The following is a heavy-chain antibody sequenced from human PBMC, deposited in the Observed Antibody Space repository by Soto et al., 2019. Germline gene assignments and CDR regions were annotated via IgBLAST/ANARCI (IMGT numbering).Heavy chain of an antibody. V-gene: IGHV5-51*01. Sequence: PGESLKISCEGSGYNFASYWIGWVRQMPGKGLEWMGGIYPSDSDTRYSPSFQGQVTISADKSISTAYLQWSSLKASDSAIYYCAILQKYYSTFVIDYWGQGTLVTVSS. CDR3: AILQKYYSTFVIDY. J-gene: IGHJ4*02. D-gene: IGHD1-26*01. CDR1: GYNFASYW. CDR2: IYPSDSDT.